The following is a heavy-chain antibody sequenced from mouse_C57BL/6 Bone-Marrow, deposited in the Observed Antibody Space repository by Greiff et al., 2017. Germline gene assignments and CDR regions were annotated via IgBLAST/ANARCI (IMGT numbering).Heavy chain of an antibody. D-gene: IGHD2-3*01. J-gene: IGHJ3*01. CDR1: GYTFTDYE. V-gene: IGHV1-15*01. CDR2: IDPETGGT. CDR3: TKMGGYYAFAY. Sequence: VQLQQSGAELVRPGASVTLSCKASGYTFTDYEMHWVKQTPVHGLEWIGAIDPETGGTAYNQKFKGKATLTADKSSSTAYMELRSLTSEDSAVYYCTKMGGYYAFAYWGQGALVTVAA.